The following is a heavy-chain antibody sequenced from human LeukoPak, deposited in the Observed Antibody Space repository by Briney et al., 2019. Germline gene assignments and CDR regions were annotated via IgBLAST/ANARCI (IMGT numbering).Heavy chain of an antibody. D-gene: IGHD6-13*01. Sequence: PSETLSLTCTVSGGSISSSSYYWGWIRQPPGKGLEWIGSIYYSGSTYYNPSLKSRVTISVDTSKNQFSLKLSSVTAADTAVYYCARRPRSIAAAGRFDYWGQGTLVTVSS. CDR2: IYYSGST. J-gene: IGHJ4*02. CDR1: GGSISSSSYY. CDR3: ARRPRSIAAAGRFDY. V-gene: IGHV4-39*01.